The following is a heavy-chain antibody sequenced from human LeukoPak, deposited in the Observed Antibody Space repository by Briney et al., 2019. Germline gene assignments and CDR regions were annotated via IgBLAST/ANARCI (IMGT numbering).Heavy chain of an antibody. D-gene: IGHD1-26*01. CDR2: ISYDGSNK. J-gene: IGHJ4*02. Sequence: GRPLRLSCAASGFTFSSYGMHWVRQAPGKGLEWVAVISYDGSNKYYADSVKGRFTISRDNSKNTLYLQMNSLRAEDTAVYYCAKDENSGSYRNFDYWGQGTLVTVSS. CDR3: AKDENSGSYRNFDY. CDR1: GFTFSSYG. V-gene: IGHV3-30*18.